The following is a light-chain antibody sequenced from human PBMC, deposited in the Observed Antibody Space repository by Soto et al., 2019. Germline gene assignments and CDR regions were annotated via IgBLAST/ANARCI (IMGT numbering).Light chain of an antibody. CDR1: TGAVTSGHH. CDR3: LLYYGGAQPWV. Sequence: QAVVTQEPSLTVSPGGTVTLTCASSTGAVTSGHHPNWFQQKPGQPPRALIYSISNKYSWTPARFSGSPLGGKAALTLSGVQPEDEADYYCLLYYGGAQPWVFGGGTQLTVL. CDR2: SIS. V-gene: IGLV7-43*01. J-gene: IGLJ3*02.